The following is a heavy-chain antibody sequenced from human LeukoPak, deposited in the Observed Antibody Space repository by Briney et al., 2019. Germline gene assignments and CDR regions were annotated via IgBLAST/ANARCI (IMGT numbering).Heavy chain of an antibody. CDR2: IYYSGGT. V-gene: IGHV4-39*01. Sequence: SETLSLTCTVSGGSLSSSSYYWGWIRQPPGKGLEWIGSIYYSGGTYYNPSLKSRVTISVDTSKNQFSLKLSSVTAADTAVYYCASLRNSGSYGDYFDYWGQGTLVTVSS. J-gene: IGHJ4*02. D-gene: IGHD1-26*01. CDR1: GGSLSSSSYY. CDR3: ASLRNSGSYGDYFDY.